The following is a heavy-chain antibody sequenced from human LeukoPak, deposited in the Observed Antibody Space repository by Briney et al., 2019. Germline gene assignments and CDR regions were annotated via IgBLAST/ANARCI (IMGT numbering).Heavy chain of an antibody. CDR2: ISAYNGNT. CDR3: ARLVAANYFDY. Sequence: RASVKVSCKASGYTFTSYGISWVRQAPGQGLECMGWISAYNGNTNYAQKLQGRVTMTTDTSTSTAYMELRSLRSDDTAVYYCARLVAANYFDYWGQGTLVTVSS. J-gene: IGHJ4*02. V-gene: IGHV1-18*01. D-gene: IGHD5-12*01. CDR1: GYTFTSYG.